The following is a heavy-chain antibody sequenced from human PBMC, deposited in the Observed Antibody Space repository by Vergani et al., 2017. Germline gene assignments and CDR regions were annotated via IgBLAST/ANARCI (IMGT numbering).Heavy chain of an antibody. CDR2: IKSDGRT. V-gene: IGHV3-66*02. CDR3: TRSECSGTTCYGHYFDL. J-gene: IGHJ4*01. D-gene: IGHD2-15*01. CDR1: GFRVTTYY. Sequence: VELLESGGGLAQPGGSLRVSCSASGFRVTTYYMSWVRQAPGKGLEWVSVIKSDGRTSYAESVRGRFTISRDTSRNAVYLQMNILRVEDTGVYYCTRSECSGTTCYGHYFDLWGHGILVPVSS.